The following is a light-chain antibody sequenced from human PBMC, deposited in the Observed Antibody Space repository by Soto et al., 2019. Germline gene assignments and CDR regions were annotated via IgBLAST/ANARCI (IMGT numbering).Light chain of an antibody. CDR3: ASWDDRLKGYV. J-gene: IGLJ1*01. CDR2: IND. V-gene: IGLV1-44*01. Sequence: QSVLTQPPSVSGTPGQSVIISCYGSRSNIGSNSVNWYQQLPGTAPKLLIYINDQRPSGVPDRFSGSTSGTSVSLAISGLQSEDEADYYCASWDDRLKGYVFGTGTKVTVL. CDR1: RSNIGSNS.